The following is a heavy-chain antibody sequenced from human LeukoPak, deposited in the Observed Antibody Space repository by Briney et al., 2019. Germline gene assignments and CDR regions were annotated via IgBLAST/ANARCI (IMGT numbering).Heavy chain of an antibody. Sequence: SETLSLTCTVSGYSISTGYYWDWIRQPPGKGLEWIGTFYHGGSTYYNPSLKSRVTISVDTSKNRFSLNLTSVTAADTAVYHCAVNFDYWGQGTLVTVSS. CDR2: FYHGGST. V-gene: IGHV4-38-2*02. CDR1: GYSISTGYY. J-gene: IGHJ4*02. CDR3: AVNFDY.